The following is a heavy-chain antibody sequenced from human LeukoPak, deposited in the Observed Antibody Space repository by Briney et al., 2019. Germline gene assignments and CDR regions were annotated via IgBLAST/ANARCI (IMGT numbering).Heavy chain of an antibody. CDR3: ARDRAYTQDY. CDR2: ITYDGYYK. Sequence: PGTSLRLSCAASGFTFTSYGMHWVRQAPGKGLEWVALITYDGYYKYYSDSVKGRFTISSDTSKNTMYLQMNSLRAEDTAVYYCARDRAYTQDYWGQGTLVTVSS. J-gene: IGHJ4*02. V-gene: IGHV3-30*03. D-gene: IGHD4-11*01. CDR1: GFTFTSYG.